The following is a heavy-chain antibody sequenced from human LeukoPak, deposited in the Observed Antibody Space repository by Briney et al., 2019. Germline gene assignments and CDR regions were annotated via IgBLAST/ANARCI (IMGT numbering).Heavy chain of an antibody. J-gene: IGHJ2*01. CDR1: GYTFTSYD. D-gene: IGHD2-21*01. CDR3: ARVWWPGTPNWYFDL. V-gene: IGHV1-8*01. CDR2: MNPNSGNT. Sequence: ASVKVSCKASGYTFTSYDINWVRQATGQGLEWMGWMNPNSGNTGYAQKFQGRVTMTRNTSISTAYMELSSLGSEDTAVYYCARVWWPGTPNWYFDLWGRGTLVTVSS.